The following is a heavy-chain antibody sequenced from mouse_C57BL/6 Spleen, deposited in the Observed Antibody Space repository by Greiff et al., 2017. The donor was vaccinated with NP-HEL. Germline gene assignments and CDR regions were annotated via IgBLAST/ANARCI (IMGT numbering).Heavy chain of an antibody. CDR3: AGSAGTPVDY. V-gene: IGHV1-82*01. CDR1: GYAFSSSW. J-gene: IGHJ2*01. Sequence: QVQLQQSGPELVKPGASVKISCKASGYAFSSSWMNWVKQRPGKGLEWIGRIYPGDGDTNYNGKFKGKATLTADKSSRTAYMQLSSLTSADAAVYYCAGSAGTPVDYWGQGTTLTVSS. D-gene: IGHD4-1*01. CDR2: IYPGDGDT.